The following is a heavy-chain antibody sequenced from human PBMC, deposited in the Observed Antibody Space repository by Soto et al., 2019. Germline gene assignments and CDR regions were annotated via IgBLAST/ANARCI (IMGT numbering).Heavy chain of an antibody. CDR1: GFTFSSYG. CDR3: AKELAPGLVRTYRYYYGMDV. D-gene: IGHD3-10*01. J-gene: IGHJ6*02. Sequence: HPGGSLRLSCAASGFTFSSYGMHWVRQAPGKGLEWVAVISYDGSNKYYADSVKGRFTISRDNSKNTLYLQMNSLRAEDTAVYYCAKELAPGLVRTYRYYYGMDVWGQGTTVTVSS. CDR2: ISYDGSNK. V-gene: IGHV3-30*18.